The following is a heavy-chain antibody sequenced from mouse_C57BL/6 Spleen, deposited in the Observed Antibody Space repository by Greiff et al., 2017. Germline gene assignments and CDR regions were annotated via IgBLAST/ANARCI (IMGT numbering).Heavy chain of an antibody. V-gene: IGHV10-1*01. D-gene: IGHD2-2*01. Sequence: EVMLVESGGGLVQPKGSLKLSCAASGFSFNTYAMNWVRQAPGKGLEWVARIRSKSNNYATYYADSVKDRFTISRDDSESMLYLQMNNLKTEDTAIYYCVRQGYYFGDWGHGTTLTVAS. CDR3: VRQGYYFGD. J-gene: IGHJ2*01. CDR1: GFSFNTYA. CDR2: IRSKSNNYAT.